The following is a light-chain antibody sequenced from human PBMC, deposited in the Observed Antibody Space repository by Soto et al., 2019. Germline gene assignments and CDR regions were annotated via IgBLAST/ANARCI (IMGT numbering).Light chain of an antibody. Sequence: EIVFTQSPGTLSFTHGERVTLSCRASQSVSSSYLAWYQQRPGQVPRLLIYGGSSRATGIPDRFSGSGSGTDFTLTISRLEPEDFAVYFCHQYSGLPRTFGQGTKVDI. CDR2: GGS. CDR3: HQYSGLPRT. V-gene: IGKV3-20*01. CDR1: QSVSSSY. J-gene: IGKJ1*01.